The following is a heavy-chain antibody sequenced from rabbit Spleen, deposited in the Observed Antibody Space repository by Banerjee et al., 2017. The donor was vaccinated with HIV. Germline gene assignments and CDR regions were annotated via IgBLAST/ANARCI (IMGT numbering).Heavy chain of an antibody. CDR3: ARDTGSSFSSYGMDL. Sequence: QSLEESGGGLVQPEGSLALTCTASGVSFSFNSYMCWVRQAPGKGLEWIACIDTGSSGFTYFASWAKGRFTISKTSSTTVTLQMTSLTAADTATYFCARDTGSSFSSYGMDLWGQGPWSPS. CDR1: GVSFSFNSY. V-gene: IGHV1S40*01. CDR2: IDTGSSGFT. D-gene: IGHD8-1*01. J-gene: IGHJ6*01.